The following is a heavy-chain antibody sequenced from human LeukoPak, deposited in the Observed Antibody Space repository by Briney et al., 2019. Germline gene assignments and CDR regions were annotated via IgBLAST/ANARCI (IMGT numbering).Heavy chain of an antibody. CDR3: TTQNGVRDDAFDI. Sequence: VGSLRVSCAASGFTFSYYYMSWIRQAPGKGMECVSYISSSGSTIYYADSVKGRFTISRDNAKNSLYLQMNSLQTEDTAVYYCTTQNGVRDDAFDIWGQGTMVTVSS. CDR1: GFTFSYYY. CDR2: ISSSGSTI. J-gene: IGHJ3*02. V-gene: IGHV3-11*01. D-gene: IGHD3-3*01.